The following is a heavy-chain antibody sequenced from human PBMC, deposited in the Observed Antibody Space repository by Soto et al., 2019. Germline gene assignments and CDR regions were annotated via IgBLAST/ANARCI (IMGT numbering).Heavy chain of an antibody. V-gene: IGHV3-30*18. J-gene: IGHJ4*02. CDR3: AKDLGDYYDSSGYYYQIDY. CDR1: GFTFSGYG. D-gene: IGHD3-22*01. CDR2: ISYDGSNK. Sequence: GGSLRLSCAASGFTFSGYGMHWVRQAPGKGLEWVAVISYDGSNKYYADSVKGRFTISRDNPKNTLYLQMNSLGAEDTAVYYCAKDLGDYYDSSGYYYQIDYWGQGTLVTVS.